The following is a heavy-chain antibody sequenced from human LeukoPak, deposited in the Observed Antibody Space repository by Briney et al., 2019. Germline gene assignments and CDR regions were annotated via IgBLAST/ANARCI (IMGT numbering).Heavy chain of an antibody. CDR1: GGSISNYY. J-gene: IGHJ3*02. CDR3: ARQAYDTGYDAFDI. V-gene: IGHV4-4*07. D-gene: IGHD3-22*01. Sequence: SETLSLTRTVYGGSISNYYWSWIRQPAGKGLEWIGRIYSSGSTNYNPSLKSRVAMSVDTSKNQFSLKLSSVTAADTAVYYCARQAYDTGYDAFDIWGQGTIVTVSS. CDR2: IYSSGST.